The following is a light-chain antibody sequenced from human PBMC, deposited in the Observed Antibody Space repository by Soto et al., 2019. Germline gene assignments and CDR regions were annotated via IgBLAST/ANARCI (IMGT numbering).Light chain of an antibody. CDR1: QSVSSSSY. CDR3: RQYGSSPSYT. Sequence: EIVLTQSPGTLSLSPGERATLSCRASQSVSSSSYLAWYQQKPGQAPRLLIYGASSRATGIPDRFSGSGSATDFPRTLSRREPEDFAVYYCRQYGSSPSYTFGQGTKLEIK. J-gene: IGKJ2*01. V-gene: IGKV3-20*01. CDR2: GAS.